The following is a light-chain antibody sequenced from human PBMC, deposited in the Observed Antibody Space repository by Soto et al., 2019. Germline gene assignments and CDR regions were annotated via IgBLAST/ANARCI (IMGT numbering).Light chain of an antibody. CDR1: SSDVGGYNY. V-gene: IGLV2-14*01. CDR3: ISYISSSTLYV. CDR2: DVS. Sequence: QSALTQPASVSGSPGQSITISCTGTSSDVGGYNYVSWYQQHPGKAPKLMIYDVSNRPSGVSNRFSGSKSGNTSTLTISRLQADAEADYYIISYISSSTLYVFGAGPKIPVL. J-gene: IGLJ1*01.